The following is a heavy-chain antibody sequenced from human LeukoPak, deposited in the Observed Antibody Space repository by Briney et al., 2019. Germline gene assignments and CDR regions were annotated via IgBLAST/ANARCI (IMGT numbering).Heavy chain of an antibody. V-gene: IGHV3-23*01. D-gene: IGHD6-6*01. CDR1: GFTFSSYA. CDR3: ARGRAARPLLFDY. Sequence: GGSLRLSCAASGFTFSSYAMSWVRQAPGKGLEWVSAISGSGGSTYYADSVKGRFTISRDNSKNTLYLQMNSLRAEDTAVYYCARGRAARPLLFDYWGQGTLVTVSS. J-gene: IGHJ4*02. CDR2: ISGSGGST.